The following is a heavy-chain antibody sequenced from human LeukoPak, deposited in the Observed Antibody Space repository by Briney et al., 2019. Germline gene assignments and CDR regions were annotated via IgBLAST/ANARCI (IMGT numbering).Heavy chain of an antibody. CDR2: ISWNSGSI. CDR1: GFTFDDYA. CDR3: AKDNQSIAVAPVDY. J-gene: IGHJ4*02. V-gene: IGHV3-9*01. Sequence: GGSLRLSCAGSGFTFDDYAMQWVRQAPGKDLEWVSGISWNSGSIGYADSVKGRFTISRDNAKNSLYLQMNSLRAEDTALYYCAKDNQSIAVAPVDYWGPRTLVTVSS. D-gene: IGHD6-19*01.